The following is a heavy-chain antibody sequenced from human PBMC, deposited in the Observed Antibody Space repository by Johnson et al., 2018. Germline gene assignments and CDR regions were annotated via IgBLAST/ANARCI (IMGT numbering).Heavy chain of an antibody. Sequence: VQLVESGGGLVKPGGSLRLSCAASGFTFSSFNMNWIRQAPGKGLEWVSVISATGTDIFYADSVKGRFTISRDNAKSSLYLQMNSRRAEDTAVYYCARGNRGFDFWGHGTLVTVSS. CDR3: ARGNRGFDF. V-gene: IGHV3-21*06. J-gene: IGHJ4*01. CDR2: ISATGTDI. D-gene: IGHD2/OR15-2a*01. CDR1: GFTFSSFN.